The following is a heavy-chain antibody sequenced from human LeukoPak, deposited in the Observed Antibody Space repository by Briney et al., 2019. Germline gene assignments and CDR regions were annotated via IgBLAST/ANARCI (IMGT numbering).Heavy chain of an antibody. CDR1: GGSISSGDYY. CDR3: ARADTAMTFYFDY. V-gene: IGHV4-30-4*01. J-gene: IGHJ4*02. Sequence: SQTLSLTCTVSGGSISSGDYYWSWIRQPPGKGLEWIGYIYYSGSTYCNPSLKSRVTISVDTSKNQFSLKLSSVTAADTAVYYCARADTAMTFYFDYWGQGTLVTVSS. D-gene: IGHD5-18*01. CDR2: IYYSGST.